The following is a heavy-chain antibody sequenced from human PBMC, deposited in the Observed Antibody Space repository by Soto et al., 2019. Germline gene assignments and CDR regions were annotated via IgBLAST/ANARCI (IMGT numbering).Heavy chain of an antibody. CDR3: ARDRTAKFAPYWHFDL. Sequence: PSETLSLTCTVPGASLGRYSSYWSWLRLPAGKGLEWIGDMHYSGDTHYNPSLKSRVTMSIDTSNNQFSLRLTSVTAADGAVYYCARDRTAKFAPYWHFDLWGRGTLVTVSS. CDR1: GASLGRYSSY. D-gene: IGHD2-21*02. J-gene: IGHJ2*01. V-gene: IGHV4-61*10. CDR2: MHYSGDT.